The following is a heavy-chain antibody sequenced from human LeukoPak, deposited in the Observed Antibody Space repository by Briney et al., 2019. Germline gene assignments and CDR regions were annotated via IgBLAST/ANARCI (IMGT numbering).Heavy chain of an antibody. CDR1: GGSIISSSYY. J-gene: IGHJ4*02. V-gene: IGHV4-39*01. CDR2: SYYSGST. Sequence: SETLSLTCTVSGGSIISSSYYWGWIRQPPGKGLEWIGSSYYSGSTYYNPSLKSRVTISVDTSKNQFSLKLSSVTAADTAVYYCARTYYYGSGSYSFDYWGQGTLVTVSS. D-gene: IGHD3-10*01. CDR3: ARTYYYGSGSYSFDY.